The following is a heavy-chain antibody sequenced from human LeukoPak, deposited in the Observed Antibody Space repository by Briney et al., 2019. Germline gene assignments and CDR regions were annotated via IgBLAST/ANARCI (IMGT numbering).Heavy chain of an antibody. CDR1: GGSISSSGYY. J-gene: IGHJ4*02. CDR3: ARGSYYFDS. V-gene: IGHV4-39*07. Sequence: PSETLSLTCTVSGGSISSSGYYWGWIRQPPGKGLEWIGSIYYSGGNYYNPSFNSRVTISVDTSKNQFSLRLSSVTAADTAVYYCARGSYYFDSWGPGTLVTVSS. CDR2: IYYSGGN.